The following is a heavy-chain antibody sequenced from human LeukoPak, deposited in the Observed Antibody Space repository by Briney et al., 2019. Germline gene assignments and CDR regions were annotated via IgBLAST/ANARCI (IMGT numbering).Heavy chain of an antibody. D-gene: IGHD3-22*01. CDR3: ARVISGDSSGYYRYPDY. Sequence: GGSLRLSCAASGFTFSSYAMSWVRQAPGKGLEWVSAISGSGGSTYYADSVKGRFTISRDNSKNTLYLQMNSLRAEDTALYYCARVISGDSSGYYRYPDYWGQGTLVTVSS. V-gene: IGHV3-23*01. CDR1: GFTFSSYA. CDR2: ISGSGGST. J-gene: IGHJ4*02.